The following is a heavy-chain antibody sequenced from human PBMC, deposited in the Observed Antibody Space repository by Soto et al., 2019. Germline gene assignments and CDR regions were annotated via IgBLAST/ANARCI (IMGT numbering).Heavy chain of an antibody. CDR1: GFPFSSYS. J-gene: IGHJ4*02. Sequence: EVQLLESGGASVQPGGSLRLSCVASGFPFSSYSMSWVGQAPGKGLEWVSAMSGGGGRTDFADSVKGRFTISRDNSKNTVYLQMDSLRAQDTAVYYCAKASTAAGTYWFDYWGQGTLVTVS. D-gene: IGHD6-13*01. CDR3: AKASTAAGTYWFDY. V-gene: IGHV3-23*01. CDR2: MSGGGGRT.